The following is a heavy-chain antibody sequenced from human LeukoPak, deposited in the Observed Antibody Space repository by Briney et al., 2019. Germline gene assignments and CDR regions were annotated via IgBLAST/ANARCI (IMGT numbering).Heavy chain of an antibody. CDR3: ARVTGYSYGSYGMDV. Sequence: PSETLSLTCTVSGGSISSYYWSWIRQPPGKGLEWIGYIYYSGSTNYNPSLKSRVTISVDTSKNQFSLKLSSVTAADTAVYYCARVTGYSYGSYGMDVWGQGTTVTVSS. CDR1: GGSISSYY. V-gene: IGHV4-59*01. D-gene: IGHD5-18*01. J-gene: IGHJ6*02. CDR2: IYYSGST.